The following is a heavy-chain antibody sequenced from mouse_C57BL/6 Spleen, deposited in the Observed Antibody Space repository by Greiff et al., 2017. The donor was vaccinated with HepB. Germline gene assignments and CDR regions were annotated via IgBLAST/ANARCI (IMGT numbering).Heavy chain of an antibody. D-gene: IGHD1-1*01. V-gene: IGHV1-82*01. CDR1: GYAFSSSW. CDR3: ARDYYGSSYDY. CDR2: IYPGDGDT. Sequence: QVQLKESGPELVKPGASVKISCKASGYAFSSSWMNWVKQRPGKGLEWIGRIYPGDGDTNYNGKFKGKATLTADKASSTAYMQLSSLTSEDSAVYVCARDYYGSSYDYWGQDTTLTVSS. J-gene: IGHJ2*01.